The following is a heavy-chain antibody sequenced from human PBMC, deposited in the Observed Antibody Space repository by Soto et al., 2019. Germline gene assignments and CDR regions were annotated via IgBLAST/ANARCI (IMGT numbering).Heavy chain of an antibody. J-gene: IGHJ5*02. CDR2: IYYSGST. CDR1: GGSISSGGYY. V-gene: IGHV4-31*03. Sequence: PSETLSLTCTVSGGSISSGGYYWSWIRQHPGKGLEWIGYIYYSGSTYYNPSLKSRVTISVDTSKNQFSLKLSSVTAADTAVYYCARDTGLRGQNWFDPWGQGTLVTVSS. CDR3: ARDTGLRGQNWFDP. D-gene: IGHD2-8*01.